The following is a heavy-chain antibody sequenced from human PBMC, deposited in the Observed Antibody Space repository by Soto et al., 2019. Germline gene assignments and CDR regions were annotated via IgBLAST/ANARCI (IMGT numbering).Heavy chain of an antibody. Sequence: EVQLVESGGGLVQPGRSLRLSCAASGFTFDDYAMHWVRQAPGKGLEWVSGISWNSGSIGYADSVKGRFTISRDNAKNSLYLQMNSLRAEDTALYYCAKDYYDSSGSGFDYWGQGTLVTVSS. J-gene: IGHJ4*02. CDR1: GFTFDDYA. V-gene: IGHV3-9*01. CDR2: ISWNSGSI. CDR3: AKDYYDSSGSGFDY. D-gene: IGHD3-22*01.